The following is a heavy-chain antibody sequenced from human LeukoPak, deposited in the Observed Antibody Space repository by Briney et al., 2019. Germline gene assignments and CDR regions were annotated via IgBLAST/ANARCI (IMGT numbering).Heavy chain of an antibody. D-gene: IGHD5-18*01. Sequence: SETLSLTCAVSGYSISSGYYWGCIRQPPGKGVEWIGSIYHSGSTYYNPSLKSRVTISVDTSKNQFSLMLSSVTAADTAVYYCARHRSAMATGYWGQGTPVTVSS. J-gene: IGHJ4*02. V-gene: IGHV4-38-2*01. CDR1: GYSISSGYY. CDR3: ARHRSAMATGY. CDR2: IYHSGST.